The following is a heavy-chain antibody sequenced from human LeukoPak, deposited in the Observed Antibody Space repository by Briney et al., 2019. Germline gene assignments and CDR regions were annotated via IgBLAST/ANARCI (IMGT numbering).Heavy chain of an antibody. CDR1: GGSISSGSYY. CDR3: ARVVVPEGWFDP. CDR2: IYTSGST. J-gene: IGHJ5*02. V-gene: IGHV4-61*02. Sequence: SQTLSLTCTVSGGSISSGSYYWSWIRQPAGKGLEWIGRIYTSGSTNYNPSLKSRVTISVDTSKNQFSLKLSSVTAADTAVYYCARVVVPEGWFDPWGQGTLVTVSS. D-gene: IGHD2-2*01.